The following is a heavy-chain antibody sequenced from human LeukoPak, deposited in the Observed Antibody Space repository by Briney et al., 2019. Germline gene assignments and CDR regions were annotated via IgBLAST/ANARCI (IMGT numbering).Heavy chain of an antibody. CDR1: GYTCTGYY. CDR3: ARGGDGYNAFNWFDP. CDR2: INPNSGGT. Sequence: ASVKVSCKASGYTCTGYYMRWVRQAPGQGLEWMGWINPNSGGTNYAQKFQGRVTMTRDTSISTAYMELSRLRSDDTAVYYCARGGDGYNAFNWFDPWGQGTLVTVSS. D-gene: IGHD5-24*01. J-gene: IGHJ5*02. V-gene: IGHV1-2*02.